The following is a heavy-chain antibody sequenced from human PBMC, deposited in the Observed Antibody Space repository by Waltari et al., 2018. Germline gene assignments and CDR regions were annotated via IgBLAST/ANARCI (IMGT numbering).Heavy chain of an antibody. V-gene: IGHV1-8*01. CDR3: ARTICSSTDCDGFDY. Sequence: QVQLVESGAEVKKPGASVKVSCKASGYTFTSNDINWVRQATGQGPEWMGWMNPNNVNTGYAQKFQGRVTLTRDTSKSTAYMELSSLRSEDTAVYYCARTICSSTDCDGFDYWGQGTLVTVSS. J-gene: IGHJ4*02. D-gene: IGHD2-2*01. CDR2: MNPNNVNT. CDR1: GYTFTSND.